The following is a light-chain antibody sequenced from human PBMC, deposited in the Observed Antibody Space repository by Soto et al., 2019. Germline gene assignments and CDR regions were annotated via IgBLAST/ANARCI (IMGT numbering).Light chain of an antibody. V-gene: IGLV2-14*03. CDR1: SSDVGSYDY. J-gene: IGLJ1*01. CDR2: DVN. CDR3: CAYSTSGTHV. Sequence: QSALTQPASVSGSPGQSITFSCTGTSSDVGSYDYVSWHQQHPVKAPKLIIYDVNNRPSGVPSRFSGSKSGNTASLIISGLQTEDEADYYCCAYSTSGTHVFGTGTKLTVL.